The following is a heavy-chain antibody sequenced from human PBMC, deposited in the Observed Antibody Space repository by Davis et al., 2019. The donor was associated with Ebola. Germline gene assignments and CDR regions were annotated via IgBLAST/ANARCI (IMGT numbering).Heavy chain of an antibody. CDR3: ARDCSSTSCNDAFDI. V-gene: IGHV3-74*01. CDR1: GFTFSSYW. Sequence: HTGGSLRLSCAASGFTFSSYWMHWVRQAPGKGLVWVSRINSDGSSTSYADSVKGRFTISRDNAKNTLYLQMNSLRAEDTAVYYCARDCSSTSCNDAFDIWGQGTMVTVSS. J-gene: IGHJ3*02. D-gene: IGHD2-2*01. CDR2: INSDGSST.